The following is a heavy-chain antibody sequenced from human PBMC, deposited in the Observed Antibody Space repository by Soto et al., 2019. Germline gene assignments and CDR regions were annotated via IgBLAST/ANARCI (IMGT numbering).Heavy chain of an antibody. J-gene: IGHJ4*02. CDR1: GGSISSSNW. Sequence: SETLSLTCAVSGGSISSSNWWSWVRQPPGKGLEWIGEIYHSGSTNYNPSLKSRVTISVDKSKNQFSLKLSSVTAADTAVYYCARAIVVVTAISYFDYWGQGTLVTVSS. D-gene: IGHD2-21*02. CDR3: ARAIVVVTAISYFDY. CDR2: IYHSGST. V-gene: IGHV4-4*02.